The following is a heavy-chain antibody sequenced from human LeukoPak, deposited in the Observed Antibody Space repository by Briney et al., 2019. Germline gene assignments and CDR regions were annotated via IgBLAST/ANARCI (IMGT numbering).Heavy chain of an antibody. CDR1: GFTVSNYY. D-gene: IGHD1-26*01. V-gene: IGHV3-53*01. Sequence: GGSLRLSCAAYGFTVSNYYMSWVRQAPGKGLEWVSVIYSGGNTYYADSVQGRFIISRDNSKNTLYLQMNSLRAEDTAVYYCAREIVGAGYYMDVWGKGTTVTISS. J-gene: IGHJ6*03. CDR3: AREIVGAGYYMDV. CDR2: IYSGGNT.